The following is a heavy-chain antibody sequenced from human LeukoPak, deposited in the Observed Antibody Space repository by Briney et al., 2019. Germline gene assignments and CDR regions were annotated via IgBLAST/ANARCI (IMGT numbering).Heavy chain of an antibody. Sequence: PGGSLRLSCAASGFTFSSYAMSWVRQAPGKGLEWVSAISGSGGSTYYADSVKGRFTISRDNSKNTLYLQMNSLRAEDTAVYYCARALYSSGWYSYFDYWGQGTLVTVSS. V-gene: IGHV3-23*01. CDR2: ISGSGGST. CDR3: ARALYSSGWYSYFDY. CDR1: GFTFSSYA. J-gene: IGHJ4*02. D-gene: IGHD6-19*01.